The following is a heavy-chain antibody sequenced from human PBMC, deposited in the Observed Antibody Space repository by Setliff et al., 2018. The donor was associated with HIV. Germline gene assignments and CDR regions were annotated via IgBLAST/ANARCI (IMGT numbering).Heavy chain of an antibody. CDR3: YVKYRGDYVGY. CDR2: INSAERT. J-gene: IGHJ4*02. Sequence: LRLSCAASGFSFSNYAMTWVRQAPGKGLEWVSTINSAERTFYADSVKGRLTISRDNAKNSLFLQMNSLRAEDTAVYYCYVKYRGDYVGYWGQGTLVTVSS. D-gene: IGHD2-2*01. V-gene: IGHV3-21*01. CDR1: GFSFSNYA.